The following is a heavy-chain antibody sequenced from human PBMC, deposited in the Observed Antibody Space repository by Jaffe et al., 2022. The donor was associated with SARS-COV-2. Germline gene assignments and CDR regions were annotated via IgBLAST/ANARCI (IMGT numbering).Heavy chain of an antibody. CDR1: GGTFSSYS. CDR2: IIPMLDLT. CDR3: ARGPISFTISGMDV. V-gene: IGHV1-69*02. J-gene: IGHJ6*02. Sequence: QVQLVQSGAEVKKPGSSVKLSCKASGGTFSSYSITWVRQAPGQGLEWMGRIIPMLDLTNYAQKFQGRVTITTDKSTSTAYMELSSLRSEDTAVFYCARGPISFTISGMDVWGQGTTVTVSS. D-gene: IGHD3-3*01.